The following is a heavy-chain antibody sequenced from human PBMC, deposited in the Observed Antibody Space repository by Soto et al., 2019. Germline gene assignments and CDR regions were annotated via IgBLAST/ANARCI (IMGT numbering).Heavy chain of an antibody. Sequence: EVQLVESGGGLVQPGRSLRLSCTASGFTFGDYAMSWFRQAPGKGLEWVGFIRSKAYGGTTEYAASVKGRFTISRDDSKCIAYLQMNSLKTEDTAVYYCTRDPLPPDYERRMDAFDIWGQGTMVTVSS. CDR3: TRDPLPPDYERRMDAFDI. J-gene: IGHJ3*02. CDR1: GFTFGDYA. D-gene: IGHD4-17*01. CDR2: IRSKAYGGTT. V-gene: IGHV3-49*03.